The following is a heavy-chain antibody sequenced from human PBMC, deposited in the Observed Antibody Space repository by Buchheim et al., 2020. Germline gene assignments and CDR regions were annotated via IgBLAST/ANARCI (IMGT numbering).Heavy chain of an antibody. D-gene: IGHD2-2*03. V-gene: IGHV3-48*01. Sequence: EVQLVESGGGLIKPGGSLRLSCAASGFSFRNFGMNWVRQAPGRGLEWISFMTGSGSNTDYADSVNGRFTISRDNAKNSLYLEMNSLRADDTAVYYCARSLPNGFCFTTRCYSLDFWGLGTL. CDR1: GFSFRNFG. CDR2: MTGSGSNT. CDR3: ARSLPNGFCFTTRCYSLDF. J-gene: IGHJ4*02.